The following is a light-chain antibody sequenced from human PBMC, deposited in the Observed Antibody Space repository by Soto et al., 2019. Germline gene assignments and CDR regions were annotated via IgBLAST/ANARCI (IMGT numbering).Light chain of an antibody. CDR3: QQYGRSPLT. V-gene: IGKV3-20*01. CDR2: GAS. CDR1: QSVSSSY. Sequence: EIVLTQSPGTLCLSPGERATLSCRASQSVSSSYLTWYQQKPGQAPRLVIYGASSRATGIPDRFSGSGSGTDFTLTISRLEAEDFAVYYCQQYGRSPLTFGGGTKVDIK. J-gene: IGKJ4*01.